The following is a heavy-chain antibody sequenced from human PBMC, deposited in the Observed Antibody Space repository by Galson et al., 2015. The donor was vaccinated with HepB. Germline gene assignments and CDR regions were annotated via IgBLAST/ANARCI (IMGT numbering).Heavy chain of an antibody. V-gene: IGHV3-9*01. D-gene: IGHD6-13*01. J-gene: IGHJ6*02. Sequence: SLRLSCAASGFTFDNYAMHWVRQAPGKGLEWVSGITWNSGTIGYADSVKGRFTISRDNARNSLYLQMNSLRAEDTAVYYCARDGVAAVELTYYYGMDVWGQGTTVTVSS. CDR1: GFTFDNYA. CDR3: ARDGVAAVELTYYYGMDV. CDR2: ITWNSGTI.